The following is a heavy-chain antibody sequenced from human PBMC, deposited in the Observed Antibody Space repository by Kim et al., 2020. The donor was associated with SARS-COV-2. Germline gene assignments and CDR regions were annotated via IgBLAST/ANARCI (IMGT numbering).Heavy chain of an antibody. V-gene: IGHV4-30-4*02. D-gene: IGHD3-9*01. J-gene: IGHJ6*02. CDR1: GGSISSGDYY. CDR3: ARVVVLRYFDWTYYYYGMDV. CDR2: IYYSGST. Sequence: SETLSLTCTVSGGSISSGDYYWSWIRQPPGKGLEWIGYIYYSGSTYYNPSLKGRVTISVDTSKNQFSLKLSSVTAADTAVYYCARVVVLRYFDWTYYYYGMDVWGQGTTVTVSS.